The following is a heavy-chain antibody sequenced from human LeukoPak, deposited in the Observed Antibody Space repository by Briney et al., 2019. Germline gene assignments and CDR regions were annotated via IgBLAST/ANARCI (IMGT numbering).Heavy chain of an antibody. CDR2: INPNSGGT. Sequence: ASVKVSCKPYGYTLTGYYMHWVRQAPGQGLEWMGRINPNSGGTNYAQKFQGRVTMTRDTSISTAYMELSRLRSDDTAVYYCARVERRYYDSSGPPSKPFDYWGQGTLVTVSS. J-gene: IGHJ4*02. D-gene: IGHD3-22*01. CDR1: GYTLTGYY. V-gene: IGHV1-2*06. CDR3: ARVERRYYDSSGPPSKPFDY.